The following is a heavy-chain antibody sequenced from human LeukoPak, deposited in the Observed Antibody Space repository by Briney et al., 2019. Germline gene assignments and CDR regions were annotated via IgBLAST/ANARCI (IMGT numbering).Heavy chain of an antibody. Sequence: SETLSLTCAVYGGSLNGHYWSWIRQPPGKGLEWIGEGSDVGGTKFNPSLKGRVAISADTSKNQFSLHLTSVTVADTAVYYCAKDSVGVIPGEAFDIWGQGTMVTVSS. CDR2: GSDVGGT. D-gene: IGHD3-10*01. J-gene: IGHJ3*02. CDR1: GGSLNGHY. V-gene: IGHV4-34*01. CDR3: AKDSVGVIPGEAFDI.